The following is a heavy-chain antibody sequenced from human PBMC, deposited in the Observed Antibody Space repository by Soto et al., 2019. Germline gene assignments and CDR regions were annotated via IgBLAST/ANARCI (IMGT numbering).Heavy chain of an antibody. D-gene: IGHD4-17*01. Sequence: QVQLVQSGAEVKKPGSSVKVSCKASGGTFSSYTISWVRQAPGQGLEWMGRIIPILGIANYAQKFQGRVTITADKSTSTADMELSSLRSEDTAVYYCARSHQGDYALDYWGQGTLVTVSS. J-gene: IGHJ4*02. CDR1: GGTFSSYT. CDR3: ARSHQGDYALDY. CDR2: IIPILGIA. V-gene: IGHV1-69*02.